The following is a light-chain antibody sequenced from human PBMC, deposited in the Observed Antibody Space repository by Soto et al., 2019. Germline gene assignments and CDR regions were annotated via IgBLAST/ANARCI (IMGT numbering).Light chain of an antibody. CDR2: RND. Sequence: QAVVTQPPSVSGAPGQRVTISCTGSSSNIGAGYDVHWYQQLPGTAPKLLIYRNDNRPSGVPDRFSGSKSGTSASLAITGLQAEDEADYYCQSFDSSLRDYVFGTGTKLTVL. J-gene: IGLJ1*01. CDR3: QSFDSSLRDYV. V-gene: IGLV1-40*01. CDR1: SSNIGAGYD.